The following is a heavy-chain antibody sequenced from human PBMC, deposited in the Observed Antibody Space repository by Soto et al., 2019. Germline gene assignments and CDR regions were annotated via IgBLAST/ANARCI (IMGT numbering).Heavy chain of an antibody. V-gene: IGHV3-13*01. Sequence: GGSLRLSCAASGFTFSSYDMHWVRQATGKGLEWVSAIGTAGDTYYPGSVKGRFTISRENAKNSLYLQMNSLRAGDTAVYYCARAKSDSSGWYFYYGMDVWGQGTTVTVSS. CDR1: GFTFSSYD. J-gene: IGHJ6*02. D-gene: IGHD6-19*01. CDR2: IGTAGDT. CDR3: ARAKSDSSGWYFYYGMDV.